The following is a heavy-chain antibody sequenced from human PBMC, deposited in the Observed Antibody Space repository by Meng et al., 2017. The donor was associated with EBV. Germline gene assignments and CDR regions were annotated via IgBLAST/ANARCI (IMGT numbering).Heavy chain of an antibody. J-gene: IGHJ4*02. D-gene: IGHD1-1*01. Sequence: QVQLVQSGSDGKRPGASVKVHCKASGNTFRNYAINWMRQVPGQGLEWMGWINTYSGKATFAQGFTGRFVFSLDTPVTTAHLQISGLKTEDSAVYYCARGVEENGSHYPFDSWGQGTLVTVSS. CDR2: INTYSGKA. CDR1: GNTFRNYA. CDR3: ARGVEENGSHYPFDS. V-gene: IGHV7-4-1*02.